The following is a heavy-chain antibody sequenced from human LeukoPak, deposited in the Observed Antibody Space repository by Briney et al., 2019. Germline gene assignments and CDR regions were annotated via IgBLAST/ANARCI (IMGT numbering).Heavy chain of an antibody. J-gene: IGHJ3*02. D-gene: IGHD1-1*01. CDR2: INPNSGGT. CDR1: GYTFTGYY. Sequence: VASVKVSCRASGYTFTGYYMHWVRQAPGQGLEWMGWINPNSGGTNYAQKFQGRVTMTRNTSISTAYMELSSLRSEDTAVYYCARYNWNPRCLDIWGQGTMVTVSS. CDR3: ARYNWNPRCLDI. V-gene: IGHV1-2*02.